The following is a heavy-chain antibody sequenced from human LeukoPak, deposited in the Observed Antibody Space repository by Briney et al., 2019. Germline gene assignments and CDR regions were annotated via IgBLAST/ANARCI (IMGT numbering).Heavy chain of an antibody. V-gene: IGHV3-30*02. CDR3: TKGDCSGDNCYGTDY. D-gene: IGHD2-15*01. J-gene: IGHJ4*02. CDR1: GFTFSSYG. Sequence: GGSLRLSCAASGFTFSSYGMHWVRQAPGKGLEWVAFLRSDGNSKYYVHSVKGRFTISRDNSKKTLYLQMNSLRPEDTAIYYCTKGDCSGDNCYGTDYWGQGTLVTVSS. CDR2: LRSDGNSK.